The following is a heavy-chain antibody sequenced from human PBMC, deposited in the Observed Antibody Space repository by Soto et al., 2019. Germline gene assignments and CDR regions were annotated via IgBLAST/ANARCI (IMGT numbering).Heavy chain of an antibody. Sequence: SENLSLPCTVSGGSISSSSYYWCWIRQPPGKGLEWIGSIYYSGSTYYKPSLKSRVTISVETSKNQFSLKLSSVTAADTVLYYCASLRYSNYKYYFDYWGQGTLVTVSS. CDR2: IYYSGST. CDR3: ASLRYSNYKYYFDY. J-gene: IGHJ4*02. CDR1: GGSISSSSYY. D-gene: IGHD4-4*01. V-gene: IGHV4-39*01.